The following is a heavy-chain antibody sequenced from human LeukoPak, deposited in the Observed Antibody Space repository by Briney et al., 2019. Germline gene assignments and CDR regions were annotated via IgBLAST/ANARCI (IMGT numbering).Heavy chain of an antibody. CDR3: ASSSYGDLPFDY. V-gene: IGHV1-8*03. CDR1: GYTFTSYD. CDR2: MNPNSGNT. J-gene: IGHJ4*02. D-gene: IGHD4-17*01. Sequence: GASVKVSCKASGYTFTSYDTNWVRQATGQGLEWMGWMNPNSGNTGYAQKFQGRVTITRNTSISTAYMELSSLRSEDTAVYYCASSSYGDLPFDYWGQGTLVTVSS.